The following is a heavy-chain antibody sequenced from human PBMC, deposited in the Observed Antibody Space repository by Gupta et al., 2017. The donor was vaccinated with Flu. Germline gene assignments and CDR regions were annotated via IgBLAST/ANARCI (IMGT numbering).Heavy chain of an antibody. D-gene: IGHD3/OR15-3a*01. J-gene: IGHJ3*02. CDR3: GRVWSAGSAFDI. Sequence: VQLVESGGGLVTPGGSLTLSCAASGITFSTYSISWVRPAPGKGPQWVVVIGSRSSYIYYADSVKGRFTISRDNAKNSLNLQMNSLGADDTAVYYCGRVWSAGSAFDIWGQGTMVTVSS. V-gene: IGHV3-21*01. CDR1: GITFSTYS. CDR2: IGSRSSYI.